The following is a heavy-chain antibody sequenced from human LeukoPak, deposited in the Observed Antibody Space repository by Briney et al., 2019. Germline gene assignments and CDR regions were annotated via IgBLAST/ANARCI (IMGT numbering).Heavy chain of an antibody. J-gene: IGHJ4*02. Sequence: ASVKVSCKASGYTFTSYDINWVRQATGQGLEWMGWMNPNSGNTGYAQKFQGRVTMTRNTSISTAYMELSSLRSEDTAVYHCARAARRAAGIAAAGPLGYWGQGTLVTVSS. CDR2: MNPNSGNT. V-gene: IGHV1-8*01. D-gene: IGHD6-13*01. CDR1: GYTFTSYD. CDR3: ARAARRAAGIAAAGPLGY.